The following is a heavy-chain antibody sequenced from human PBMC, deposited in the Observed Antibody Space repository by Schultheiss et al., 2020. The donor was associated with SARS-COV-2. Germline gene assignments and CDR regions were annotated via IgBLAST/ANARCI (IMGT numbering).Heavy chain of an antibody. CDR3: AKVTYCGGDCLWAFDI. CDR1: GGYVSSTSYY. Sequence: SETLSLTCSVSGGYVSSTSYYWGWVRQPPGQGLEWIGRIYTSGSTNYNPSLKSRVTISVDTSKNQFSLKLSSVTAADTAVYYCAKVTYCGGDCLWAFDIWGQGTMVTVSS. J-gene: IGHJ3*02. CDR2: IYTSGST. V-gene: IGHV4-39*07. D-gene: IGHD2-21*01.